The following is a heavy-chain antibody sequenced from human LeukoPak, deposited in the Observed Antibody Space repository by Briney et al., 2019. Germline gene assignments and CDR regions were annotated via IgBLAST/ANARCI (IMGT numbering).Heavy chain of an antibody. CDR3: AKGRLLGAPWGMDV. J-gene: IGHJ6*02. CDR1: GLTFSSFG. V-gene: IGHV3-30*18. D-gene: IGHD1-26*01. Sequence: GGSLRLSCAASGLTFSSFGMHWVRQAPGKGLEWVAVTLFDGGNKYYADSVKGRFTISRDNSKNTLYLQMNTLRVEDTAVYYCAKGRLLGAPWGMDVWGQGTTVTVSS. CDR2: TLFDGGNK.